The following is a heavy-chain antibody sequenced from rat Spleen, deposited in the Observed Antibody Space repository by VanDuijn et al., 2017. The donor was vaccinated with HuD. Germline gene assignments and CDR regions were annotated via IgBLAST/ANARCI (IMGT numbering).Heavy chain of an antibody. CDR2: ISYEGSSS. V-gene: IGHV5-22*01. D-gene: IGHD1-10*01. CDR1: GFTFSNYD. J-gene: IGHJ4*01. CDR3: TRAKTTTPYYVMDA. Sequence: EVQLVESGGGLVQPGRSLKLSCEASGFTFSNYDMAWVRQAPTKGLEWVASISYEGSSSYYGDSVKGRFTISRDNAKSTLYLQMSSLRSEDTATYYCTRAKTTTPYYVMDAWGQGASVTVSS.